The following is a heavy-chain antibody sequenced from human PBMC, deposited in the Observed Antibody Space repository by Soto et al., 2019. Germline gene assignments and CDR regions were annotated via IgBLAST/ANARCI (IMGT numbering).Heavy chain of an antibody. CDR1: GYTFTSYG. J-gene: IGHJ3*02. CDR2: ISAYNGNT. CDR3: ARDSGSIAVAVGDAFDI. V-gene: IGHV1-18*01. D-gene: IGHD6-19*01. Sequence: GASVKVSCKASGYTFTSYGISWVRQAPGQGLEWMGWISAYNGNTNYAQKLQGRVTMTTDTSTSTAYMELRSLRSDDTAMYYCARDSGSIAVAVGDAFDIWDQGTMVTVSS.